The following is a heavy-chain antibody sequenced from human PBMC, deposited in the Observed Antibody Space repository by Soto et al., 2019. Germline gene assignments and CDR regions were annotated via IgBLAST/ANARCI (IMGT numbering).Heavy chain of an antibody. CDR3: ARGSSAYPYYFDY. CDR1: GYTFTSYA. J-gene: IGHJ4*02. CDR2: INAGNGNT. V-gene: IGHV1-3*05. D-gene: IGHD3-22*01. Sequence: QVKLVQSGAEEKKPGASVKVSCKASGYTFTSYAMHWVRQAPGQSLEWMGWINAGNGNTKYSQNFQGRVTITRDTAASTAYMELSSLRSEDTAVYYCARGSSAYPYYFDYWGQGTLVTVSS.